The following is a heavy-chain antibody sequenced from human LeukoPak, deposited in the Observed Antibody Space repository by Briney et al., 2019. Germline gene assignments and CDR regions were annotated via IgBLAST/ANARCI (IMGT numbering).Heavy chain of an antibody. CDR3: ASRDGVAARLGPYAFDI. V-gene: IGHV4-39*01. Sequence: SETLSLTCTVSGGSISSSSYYWGWIRQPPGKGLEWIGSIYYSGSTYYNPSLKSRVTISVDTSKNQFSLKLSSVTAADTAVYYCASRDGVAARLGPYAFDIWGQGTMVTVSS. J-gene: IGHJ3*02. D-gene: IGHD6-6*01. CDR2: IYYSGST. CDR1: GGSISSSSYY.